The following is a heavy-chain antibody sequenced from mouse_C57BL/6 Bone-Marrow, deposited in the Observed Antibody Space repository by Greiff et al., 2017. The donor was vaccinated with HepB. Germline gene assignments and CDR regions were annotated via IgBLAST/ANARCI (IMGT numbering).Heavy chain of an antibody. Sequence: EVMLVESGGGLVQSGRSLRLSCATSGFTFSDFYMEWVRQAPGKGLEWIAASRNKANDYTTEYSASVKGRFIVSRDTSQSILYLQMNALRAEDTAIYYCAKDVYDGYYTMDYWGQGTSVTVSS. CDR2: SRNKANDYTT. D-gene: IGHD2-3*01. CDR1: GFTFSDFY. CDR3: AKDVYDGYYTMDY. J-gene: IGHJ4*01. V-gene: IGHV7-1*01.